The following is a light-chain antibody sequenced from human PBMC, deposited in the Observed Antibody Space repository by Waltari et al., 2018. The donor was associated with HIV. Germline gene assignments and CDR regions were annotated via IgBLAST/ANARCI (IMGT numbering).Light chain of an antibody. CDR1: QSVLYSSNNKNY. V-gene: IGKV4-1*01. CDR3: QLYYSTLRT. J-gene: IGKJ1*01. CDR2: WAS. Sequence: DIVMTQSPDSLAVSLGEGATINCKSSQSVLYSSNNKNYLAWYQQKPGQPPKLLIYWASTRESGVPDRFSGSGSQTDFTLTISSLQAEDVAVYYCQLYYSTLRTFGQGTKVEIK.